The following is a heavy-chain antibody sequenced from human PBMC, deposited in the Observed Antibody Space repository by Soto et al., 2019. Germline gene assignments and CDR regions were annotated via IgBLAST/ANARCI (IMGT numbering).Heavy chain of an antibody. D-gene: IGHD4-4*01. V-gene: IGHV2-70*11. CDR1: VFSVSTSGIS. CDR2: IDWDDDK. J-gene: IGHJ6*02. Sequence: SGLTRVNHTQTLTLTCSFSVFSVSTSGISVSWIRQPPGKALEWLARIDWDDDKYYSTSLKTRLTISKDTSKNQVVLTMTNMDPVDTATYYCSLTPYDYSNYQNYYYYGMDVWGQGTTVTVSS. CDR3: SLTPYDYSNYQNYYYYGMDV.